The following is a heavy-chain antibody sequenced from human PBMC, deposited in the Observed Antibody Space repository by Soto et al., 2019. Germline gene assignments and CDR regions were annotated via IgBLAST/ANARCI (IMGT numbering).Heavy chain of an antibody. CDR1: GFTFSAYP. D-gene: IGHD2-15*01. Sequence: QLVESGGGLVQPGGSLRLSCAASGFTFSAYPMNWVRQAPGKGLEWVSSIRTISSAIYFADSVRGRFTISRDNARNSLYLQMTSLRDEDTAVYYCARETPSFDSWGQGTLVTVSS. V-gene: IGHV3-48*02. CDR3: ARETPSFDS. J-gene: IGHJ4*02. CDR2: IRTISSAI.